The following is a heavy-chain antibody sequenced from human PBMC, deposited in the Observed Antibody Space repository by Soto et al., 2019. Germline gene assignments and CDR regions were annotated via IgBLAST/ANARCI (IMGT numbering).Heavy chain of an antibody. J-gene: IGHJ6*02. CDR1: GGSISTYY. CDR3: ARQLRDVLTGYPLGPVYYFYGMDA. CDR2: IYYSGST. V-gene: IGHV4-39*01. D-gene: IGHD3-9*01. Sequence: SETLSLTCTVSGGSISTYYWGWIRQPPGKGLEWIGSIYYSGSTYYNPSLKSRVTISVDTSKNQFSLKLSSVTVADTAVYFCARQLRDVLTGYPLGPVYYFYGMDAWGQGTTVTVSS.